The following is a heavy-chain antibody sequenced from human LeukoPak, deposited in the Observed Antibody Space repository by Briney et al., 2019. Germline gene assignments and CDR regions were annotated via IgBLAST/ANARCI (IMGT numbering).Heavy chain of an antibody. CDR3: ARDRNHYDFWSGYSQTTNWFDP. D-gene: IGHD3-3*01. J-gene: IGHJ5*02. V-gene: IGHV1-2*02. CDR1: GYTFTGYY. Sequence: GASVKVSCKASGYTFTGYYMHWVRQAPGQGLEWMGWINPNSGATNYAQKFQGRVTMTRDTSISTAYMELSRLRSDDTAVYYCARDRNHYDFWSGYSQTTNWFDPWGQGTLVTVSS. CDR2: INPNSGAT.